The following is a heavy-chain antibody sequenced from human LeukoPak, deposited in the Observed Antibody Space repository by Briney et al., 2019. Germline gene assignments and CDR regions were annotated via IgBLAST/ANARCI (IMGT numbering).Heavy chain of an antibody. D-gene: IGHD2-21*01. V-gene: IGHV1-8*01. J-gene: IGHJ5*01. Sequence: ASVKVSCKASGYTFTNYNVNWVRQATGQGLEWMGWMNPISGYTGYAQKFQGRVTMTRDTSISTAYMELSSLRSEDTAVYYCARGLDGDFLDYNWFVSWGQGTLVTVSS. CDR2: MNPISGYT. CDR3: ARGLDGDFLDYNWFVS. CDR1: GYTFTNYN.